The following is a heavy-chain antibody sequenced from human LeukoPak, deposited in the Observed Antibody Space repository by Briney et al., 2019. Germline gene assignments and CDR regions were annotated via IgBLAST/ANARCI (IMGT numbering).Heavy chain of an antibody. D-gene: IGHD6-13*01. V-gene: IGHV3-23*01. J-gene: IGHJ6*03. CDR3: AKAALPGIAAAGTVRNYYYYYYMDV. Sequence: ADSVKGRFTISRDNSKNTLYLQMNSLRAEDTAVYYCAKAALPGIAAAGTVRNYYYYYYMDVWGKGTTVTVSS.